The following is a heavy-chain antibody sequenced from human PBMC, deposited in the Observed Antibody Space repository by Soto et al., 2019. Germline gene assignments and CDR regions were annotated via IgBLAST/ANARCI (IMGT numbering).Heavy chain of an antibody. CDR3: ARARSGRRDY. CDR1: GYTFTSYD. V-gene: IGHV1-8*01. D-gene: IGHD1-26*01. CDR2: MNPNSGNT. Sequence: QVQLVQSWAEVKKPGASVKVSCKASGYTFTSYDINWVRQATGQGLEWMGWMNPNSGNTGYAQKFQGRVTMTRNTSITTAYMELISLISDDTAVYYCARARSGRRDYWGQGTLVTVAS. J-gene: IGHJ4*02.